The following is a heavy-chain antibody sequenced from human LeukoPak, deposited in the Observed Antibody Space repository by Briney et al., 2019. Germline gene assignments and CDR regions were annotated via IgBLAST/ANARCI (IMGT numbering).Heavy chain of an antibody. CDR2: IYYSGST. CDR3: ARDSAGGYHLNWFDS. D-gene: IGHD5-18*01. CDR1: GGSISSSSYY. Sequence: PSETLSLTCTVSGGSISSSSYYWGWIRQPPGKGLEWIGSIYYSGSTYYNPSLKSRVTISVDTSKNQFSLKLSSVTAADTAVYYCARDSAGGYHLNWFDSWGQGTLVTVSS. J-gene: IGHJ5*01. V-gene: IGHV4-39*07.